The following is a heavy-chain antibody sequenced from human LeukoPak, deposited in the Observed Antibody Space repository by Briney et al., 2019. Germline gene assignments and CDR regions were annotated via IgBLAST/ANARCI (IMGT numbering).Heavy chain of an antibody. CDR3: ARRSGSGYYYFDY. J-gene: IGHJ4*02. Sequence: PSETLSLTCAVSGYSISSGYYWGWIRQPPGKGLEWIGSIYHSGSTYYNPSLKSRVTISVDTSKNQFSLKLNSVTAADTAVYYCARRSGSGYYYFDYWGKGTLVTVSS. CDR1: GYSISSGYY. CDR2: IYHSGST. V-gene: IGHV4-38-2*01. D-gene: IGHD3-10*01.